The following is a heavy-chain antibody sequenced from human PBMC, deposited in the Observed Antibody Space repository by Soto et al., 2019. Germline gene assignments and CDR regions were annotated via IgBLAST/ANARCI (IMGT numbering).Heavy chain of an antibody. Sequence: GGSLRLSCAASGFTFDDYAMHWVRQVPGKGLEWVSLISWDGGSIYYADSVKGRFTISRDNSKNSLYLQMNSLRTDDTALYYCAKAPLNLNSSFDYWGQGTLVTVSS. J-gene: IGHJ4*02. V-gene: IGHV3-43*01. D-gene: IGHD6-6*01. CDR1: GFTFDDYA. CDR2: ISWDGGSI. CDR3: AKAPLNLNSSFDY.